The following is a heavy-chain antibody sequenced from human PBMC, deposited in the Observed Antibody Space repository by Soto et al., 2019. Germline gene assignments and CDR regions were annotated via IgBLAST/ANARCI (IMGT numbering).Heavy chain of an antibody. V-gene: IGHV3-7*01. D-gene: IGHD4-17*01. CDR3: ARDKNDYGDYGGLSKYFDL. J-gene: IGHJ2*01. CDR1: GFTFSSYW. Sequence: GGSLRLSCAASGFTFSSYWMSWVRQAPGKGLEWVANIKQDGSEKYYVDSVKGRFTISRDNAKNSLYLQMNSLRAEDTAVYYCARDKNDYGDYGGLSKYFDLWGRGTLVTVSS. CDR2: IKQDGSEK.